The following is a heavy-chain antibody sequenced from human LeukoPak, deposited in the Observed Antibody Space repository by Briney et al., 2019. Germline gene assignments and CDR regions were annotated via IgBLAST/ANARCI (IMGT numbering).Heavy chain of an antibody. CDR1: GVSLSNYG. CDR2: ISSGSSIR. J-gene: IGHJ4*02. CDR3: ARGGTYCDY. D-gene: IGHD3-16*01. Sequence: GGSLRLSCVASGVSLSNYGMNWVRQAAGKGLEWISDISSGSSIRNYADSVRGRFTISRDNAENSLYLQMNSLRDEDTAVYYCARGGTYCDYWGQGTPVTVSS. V-gene: IGHV3-48*02.